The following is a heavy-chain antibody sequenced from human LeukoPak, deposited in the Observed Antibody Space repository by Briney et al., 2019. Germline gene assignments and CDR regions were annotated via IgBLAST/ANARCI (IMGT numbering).Heavy chain of an antibody. Sequence: GGSLRLSCAASGFTFSSYAMSWVRQAPGKGLEWVSVISGSGGNTYYADSVKGLFTISRDNSKNTLYLQMNSLRAEDTAVYYCANGRYYYYGMDVWGQGTTVTVSS. CDR2: ISGSGGNT. J-gene: IGHJ6*02. CDR3: ANGRYYYYGMDV. V-gene: IGHV3-23*01. D-gene: IGHD3-10*01. CDR1: GFTFSSYA.